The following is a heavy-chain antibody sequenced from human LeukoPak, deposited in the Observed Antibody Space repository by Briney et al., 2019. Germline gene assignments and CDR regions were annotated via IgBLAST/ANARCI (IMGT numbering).Heavy chain of an antibody. CDR2: ISWNSGSI. V-gene: IGHV3-9*01. CDR3: ASFFDRSGTDFWSGYSSLYYYGMDV. J-gene: IGHJ6*02. Sequence: GGSLRLSCAASGFTFDDYAMHWVRQAPGKGLEWVSGISWNSGSIGYADSVKGRFTISRDNAKNPLYLQMNSLRAEDTALYYCASFFDRSGTDFWSGYSSLYYYGMDVWGQGTTVTVSS. D-gene: IGHD3-3*01. CDR1: GFTFDDYA.